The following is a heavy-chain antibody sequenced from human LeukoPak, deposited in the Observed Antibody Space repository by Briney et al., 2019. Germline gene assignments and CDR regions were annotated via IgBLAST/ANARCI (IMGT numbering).Heavy chain of an antibody. J-gene: IGHJ4*02. Sequence: SETLSLTCTVSGGSISSGGYYWSWIRQHPGKGLEWIGYIYYSGSTYYNPSLKSRVTISVDTSKNQFSLKLSSVTAADTAVYYCARDSPYYYGSGSYLYYFDYWGQGTLVTVSS. V-gene: IGHV4-31*03. CDR1: GGSISSGGYY. D-gene: IGHD3-10*01. CDR3: ARDSPYYYGSGSYLYYFDY. CDR2: IYYSGST.